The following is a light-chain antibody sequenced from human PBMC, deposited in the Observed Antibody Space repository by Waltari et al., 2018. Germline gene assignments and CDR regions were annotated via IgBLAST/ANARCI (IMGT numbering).Light chain of an antibody. Sequence: VSTQSPATLSLSSGERATHSCRARQSASSYLAWYQQKPGQTPRVLIYDTSLRAAGIPDRVSGRGSGTDFTLTISSVEPEDCAGYYCQQRRNWPRLFTFGGGTKGEIK. CDR1: QSASSY. V-gene: IGKV3-11*01. CDR2: DTS. CDR3: QQRRNWPRLFT. J-gene: IGKJ4*01.